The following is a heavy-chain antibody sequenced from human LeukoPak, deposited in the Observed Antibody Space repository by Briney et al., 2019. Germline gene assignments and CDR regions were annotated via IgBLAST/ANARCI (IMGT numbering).Heavy chain of an antibody. D-gene: IGHD6-6*01. CDR2: ISSRSSNV. V-gene: IGHV3-48*01. Sequence: GGSLRLSCAASGFTFSRYSMNWVRQAPGKGLEWVSYISSRSSNVGYTDSVKGRFTISRDNSKNTLYLQMNGLRAEDTAVYYCAKRGSSLVYYFDYWGQGTLVTVSS. CDR3: AKRGSSLVYYFDY. J-gene: IGHJ4*02. CDR1: GFTFSRYS.